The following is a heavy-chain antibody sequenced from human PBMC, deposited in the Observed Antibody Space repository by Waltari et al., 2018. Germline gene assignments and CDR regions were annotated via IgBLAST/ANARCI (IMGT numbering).Heavy chain of an antibody. CDR2: ISSSSSYI. CDR3: ARDPVAATEYFDY. D-gene: IGHD2-15*01. Sequence: EVQLVESGGGLVKPGGSLRLSCAASGFTFSSYSMNWVRQAPGKGLEWVSSISSSSSYIYYADSVKGRFTISRDNAKNSLYLQMNSLRAEDTAVYYCARDPVAATEYFDYWGQGTLVTVSS. J-gene: IGHJ4*02. V-gene: IGHV3-21*01. CDR1: GFTFSSYS.